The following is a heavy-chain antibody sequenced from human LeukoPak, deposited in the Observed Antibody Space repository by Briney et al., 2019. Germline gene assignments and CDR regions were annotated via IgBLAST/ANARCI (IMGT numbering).Heavy chain of an antibody. V-gene: IGHV1-2*02. D-gene: IGHD2-15*01. Sequence: GASVKVSCKASGYTFTGYYMHWVRQAPGQGLEWMGWINPNSGGTNYAQKFQGRVTMTRDTSISTAYMELSRLRSDDTAVYYCARDHRFCSGGSCYLDYWGQGTLVTVSS. CDR3: ARDHRFCSGGSCYLDY. J-gene: IGHJ4*02. CDR2: INPNSGGT. CDR1: GYTFTGYY.